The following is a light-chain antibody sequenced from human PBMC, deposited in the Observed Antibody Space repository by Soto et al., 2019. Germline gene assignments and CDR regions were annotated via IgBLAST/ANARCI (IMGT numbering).Light chain of an antibody. J-gene: IGKJ5*01. CDR1: QGVTTN. Sequence: EIIMTQSPGTLSVSPGERATLSCRAAQGVTTNFAWYQQKSGQSPRLLIYDVSTRATGVPARFSGSGSETDFTLTTIGLRSEDSAVYFCQQYNNWPFSFGQGTRLEIK. CDR3: QQYNNWPFS. V-gene: IGKV3-15*01. CDR2: DVS.